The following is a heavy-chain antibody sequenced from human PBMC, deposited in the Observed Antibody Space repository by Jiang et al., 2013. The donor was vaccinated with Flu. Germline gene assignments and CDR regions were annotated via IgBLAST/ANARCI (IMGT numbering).Heavy chain of an antibody. V-gene: IGHV3-48*03. CDR2: ISSSGSTI. Sequence: KGLEWVSYISSSGSTIYYADSVKGRFTISRDNAKNSLYLQMNSLRAEDTAVYYCARAGGVRFLEWLSKYYFDYWGQGTLVTVSS. J-gene: IGHJ4*02. D-gene: IGHD3-3*01. CDR3: ARAGGVRFLEWLSKYYFDY.